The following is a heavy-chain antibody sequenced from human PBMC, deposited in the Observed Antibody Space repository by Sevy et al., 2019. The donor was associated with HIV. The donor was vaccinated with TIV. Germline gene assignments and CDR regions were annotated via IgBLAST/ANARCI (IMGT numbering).Heavy chain of an antibody. V-gene: IGHV1-69*06. CDR1: GGTFSSYA. J-gene: IGHJ4*02. Sequence: ASVKVSCKASGGTFSSYAISWVRQAPGQGLEWMGGLIPIFGTANYAPKFQGRVTLTADKSTVTAYMELSSLRSEDTAVYYCARIGEVATIRGYFDYWGQGTLVTVSS. D-gene: IGHD5-12*01. CDR2: LIPIFGTA. CDR3: ARIGEVATIRGYFDY.